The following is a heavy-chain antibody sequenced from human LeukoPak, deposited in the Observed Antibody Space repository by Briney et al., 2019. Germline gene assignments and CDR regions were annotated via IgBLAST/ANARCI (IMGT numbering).Heavy chain of an antibody. V-gene: IGHV3-30-3*01. D-gene: IGHD3-9*01. J-gene: IGHJ4*02. CDR2: ISYDGSNK. CDR1: GFTFSSYA. Sequence: GGSLRLSCAASGFTFSSYAMHWVRQAPGKGLEWVAVISYDGSNKYYADSVKGRFTIPRDNSKNTLYLQMNSLRAEDTAVYYCARGGLRYFDWLLTSFDYWGQGTLVTVSS. CDR3: ARGGLRYFDWLLTSFDY.